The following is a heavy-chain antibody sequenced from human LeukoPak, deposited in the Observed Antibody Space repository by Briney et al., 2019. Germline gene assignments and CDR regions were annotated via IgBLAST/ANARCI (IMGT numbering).Heavy chain of an antibody. D-gene: IGHD6-13*01. CDR3: ARDLRAAAGKLYYFDY. J-gene: IGHJ4*02. V-gene: IGHV1-2*02. CDR2: INPNSGGT. CDR1: GYTFTGYY. Sequence: ASVKVSCKASGYTFTGYYMHWVRQAPGQGLEWMGWINPNSGGTNYAQKFQGRVTMTRDTSTSTAYMELSSLRSDDTAVYYCARDLRAAAGKLYYFDYWGQGTLVTVSS.